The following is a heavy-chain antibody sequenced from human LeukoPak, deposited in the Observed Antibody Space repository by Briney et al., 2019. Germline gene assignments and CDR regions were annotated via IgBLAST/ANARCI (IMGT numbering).Heavy chain of an antibody. D-gene: IGHD4-17*01. CDR3: ARFFPSVTTFDSSVTSLYYGMDV. Sequence: ASVKVSCKVSGYTLTELSMHWVRQAPGKGLEWMGGFDPEDGETIYAQKFQGRVTITADESTSTAYMELSSLRSEDTAVYYCARFFPSVTTFDSSVTSLYYGMDVWGQGTTVTVSS. V-gene: IGHV1-24*01. CDR2: FDPEDGET. J-gene: IGHJ6*02. CDR1: GYTLTELS.